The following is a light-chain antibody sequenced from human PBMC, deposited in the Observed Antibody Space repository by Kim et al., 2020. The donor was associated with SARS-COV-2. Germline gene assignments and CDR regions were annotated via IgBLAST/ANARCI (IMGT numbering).Light chain of an antibody. V-gene: IGKV1-17*01. CDR3: LQHTDFPWT. CDR2: AAS. J-gene: IGKJ1*01. CDR1: QDIRND. Sequence: ASVGDRVSITCRESQDIRNDLGWYQQKPGESPKRLIYAASNLQSGVPSRFSGSGSGTEFTLTISSLQPEDYATYYCLQHTDFPWTFGQGTKVDIK.